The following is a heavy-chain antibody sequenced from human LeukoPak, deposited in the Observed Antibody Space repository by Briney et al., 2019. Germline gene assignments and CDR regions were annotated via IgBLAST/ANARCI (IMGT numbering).Heavy chain of an antibody. CDR1: GFTVSSNY. J-gene: IGHJ6*02. CDR2: IYSGGST. V-gene: IGHV3-66*01. CDR3: ARDSADTMVRGKKAYYYGMDV. D-gene: IGHD3-10*01. Sequence: GGSLRLSCAASGFTVSSNYMSWVRQAPGKGLEWVSVIYSGGSTYYADSVKGRFTISRDNSKNTPYLQMNSLRAEDTAVYYCARDSADTMVRGKKAYYYGMDVWGQGTTVTVSS.